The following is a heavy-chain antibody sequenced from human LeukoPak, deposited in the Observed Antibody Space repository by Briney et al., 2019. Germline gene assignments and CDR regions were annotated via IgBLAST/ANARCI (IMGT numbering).Heavy chain of an antibody. CDR3: AKTRALGVAGYSSSWLSDY. Sequence: AGGSLRLSCAASGFIFSSYAMSWVRQAPGKGLEWVSAISGSGGSTYYADSAKGRFTISRDNSKNTLYLQMNSLRAEDTAVYYCAKTRALGVAGYSSSWLSDYWGQGTLVTVSS. CDR1: GFIFSSYA. V-gene: IGHV3-23*01. D-gene: IGHD6-13*01. CDR2: ISGSGGST. J-gene: IGHJ4*02.